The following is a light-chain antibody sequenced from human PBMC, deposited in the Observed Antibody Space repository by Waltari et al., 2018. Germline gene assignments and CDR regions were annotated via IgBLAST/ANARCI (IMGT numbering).Light chain of an antibody. V-gene: IGKV3-20*01. CDR3: QHYVSLPVM. J-gene: IGKJ1*01. CDR2: GAS. CDR1: QSVSRA. Sequence: RATPSYRASQSVSRALAWYQQNPGQAPRLLIYGASNRATGIPDRFSGSGSGTDFSLIISRLEPEDFAVYYCQHYVSLPVMFGQGTKVEIK.